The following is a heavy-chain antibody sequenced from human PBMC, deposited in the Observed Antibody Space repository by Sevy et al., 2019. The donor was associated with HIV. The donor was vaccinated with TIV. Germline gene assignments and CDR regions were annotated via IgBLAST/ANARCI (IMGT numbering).Heavy chain of an antibody. CDR3: ARGPYNSGLRFDF. CDR2: ISFDGGNT. Sequence: GGSLRLSCVASGFSLSDYAMHWVRQGPDNGLAWVAVISFDGGNTYYSDAVEGRFTISRDNSKNTVFLQMNSLSPDDTALYYCARGPYNSGLRFDFLGQGTMVTVSS. CDR1: GFSLSDYA. J-gene: IGHJ4*02. V-gene: IGHV3-30-3*01. D-gene: IGHD5-12*01.